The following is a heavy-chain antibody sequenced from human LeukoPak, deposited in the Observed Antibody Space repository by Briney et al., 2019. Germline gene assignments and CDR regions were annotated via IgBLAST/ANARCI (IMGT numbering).Heavy chain of an antibody. J-gene: IGHJ6*02. CDR1: GYTFTGYY. V-gene: IGHV1-2*02. CDR3: ARDRYSYYGMDV. CDR2: INPNSGGT. Sequence: ASVKVSCKASGYTFTGYYMHWVRQAPGQGLEWMGWINPNSGGTNYAQKFQGRVTMTGDTSISTAYMELSRLRSDDTAVYYCARDRYSYYGMDVWGQGTTVTVSS.